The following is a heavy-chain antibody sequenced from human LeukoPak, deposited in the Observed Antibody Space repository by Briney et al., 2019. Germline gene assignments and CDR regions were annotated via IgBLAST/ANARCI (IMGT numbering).Heavy chain of an antibody. CDR2: FYTSGTP. Sequence: SETLSLTCTVSGGSISSYHWNWIRQPAGKGLEWIGRFYTSGTPNYNPSLKSRVTILVDTSRNQFSLKLNSVTAADTAVYYCARGGIPDYWGQGILVTISS. D-gene: IGHD2-21*01. CDR3: ARGGIPDY. J-gene: IGHJ4*02. V-gene: IGHV4-4*07. CDR1: GGSISSYH.